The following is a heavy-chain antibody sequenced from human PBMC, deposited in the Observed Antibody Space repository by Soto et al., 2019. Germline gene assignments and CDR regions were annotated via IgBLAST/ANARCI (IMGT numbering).Heavy chain of an antibody. CDR2: IYYSGST. J-gene: IGHJ5*02. CDR3: ARRKAKGLAWFDP. CDR1: GGSISSSSYY. Sequence: QLQLQESGPGLVKPSETLSLTCTVSGGSISSSSYYWGWIRQPPGKGLEWIGSIYYSGSTYYNPSLKSRVTISVDTSKNQFSLKLSSVTAADTAVYYCARRKAKGLAWFDPWGQGTLVTVSS. D-gene: IGHD6-19*01. V-gene: IGHV4-39*01.